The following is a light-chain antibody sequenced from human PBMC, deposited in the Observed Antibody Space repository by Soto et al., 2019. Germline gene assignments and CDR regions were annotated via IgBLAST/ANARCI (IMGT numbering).Light chain of an antibody. CDR3: QQYGSSPTYT. V-gene: IGKV3-20*01. J-gene: IGKJ2*01. Sequence: EIVLTQSPGTLSLSPGERATLSCRASQSVSSSYLAWYQQKPGQAPRILIHGASTRASGIPDRFSGSGSGTGFTLTISRLEPEDFAVYYCQQYGSSPTYTFGQGTKLEIK. CDR1: QSVSSSY. CDR2: GAS.